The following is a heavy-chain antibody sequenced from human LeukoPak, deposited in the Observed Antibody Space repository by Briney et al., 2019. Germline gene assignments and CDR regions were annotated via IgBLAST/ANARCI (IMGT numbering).Heavy chain of an antibody. Sequence: ASVKVSCKASGYTFTKYGIPWVRQAPGQGLEWMGWISTYNGNTNYAQKLQGRVTMTTDTSTSTAYMELRSLISDDAAVYYCARGDDYGDYWGLYWGQGTLVTVSS. D-gene: IGHD4-17*01. J-gene: IGHJ4*02. CDR3: ARGDDYGDYWGLY. V-gene: IGHV1-18*01. CDR2: ISTYNGNT. CDR1: GYTFTKYG.